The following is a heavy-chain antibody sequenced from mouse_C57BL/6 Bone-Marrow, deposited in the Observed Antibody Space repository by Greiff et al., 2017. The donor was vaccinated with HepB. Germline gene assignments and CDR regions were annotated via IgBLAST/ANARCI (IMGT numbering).Heavy chain of an antibody. CDR3: ARDNYYGNAMDY. Sequence: QVQLQQPGAELVRPGSSVKLSCKASGYTFTSYWMHWVKQRPIQGLEWIGNIDPSDSETHYNQKFKDKATLTVDKSSSTAYMQLSSLTSEDSAVYNCARDNYYGNAMDYWGQGTAVTVSS. D-gene: IGHD1-1*01. J-gene: IGHJ4*01. V-gene: IGHV1-52*01. CDR1: GYTFTSYW. CDR2: IDPSDSET.